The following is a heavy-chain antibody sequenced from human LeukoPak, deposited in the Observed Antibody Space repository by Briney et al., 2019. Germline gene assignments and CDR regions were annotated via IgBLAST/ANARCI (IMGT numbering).Heavy chain of an antibody. CDR2: INSDGSST. CDR3: ARDSSGWYVSYYYYYMDV. J-gene: IGHJ6*03. V-gene: IGHV3-74*01. D-gene: IGHD6-19*01. CDR1: GFTFSSYW. Sequence: GGSLRLSCAASGFTFSSYWMHWVRQAPGKGLVWVSRINSDGSSTSYADSVKGRFTISRDNARNTLYLQMNSLRAEDTAVYYCARDSSGWYVSYYYYYMDVWGKGTTVTVSS.